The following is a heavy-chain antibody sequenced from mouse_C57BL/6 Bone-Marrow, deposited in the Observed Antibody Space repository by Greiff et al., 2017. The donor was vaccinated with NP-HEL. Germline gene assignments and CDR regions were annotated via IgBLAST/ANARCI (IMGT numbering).Heavy chain of an antibody. CDR1: GFNIKDDY. Sequence: DVKLVESGAELVRPGASVKLSCTASGFNIKDDYMHWVKQRPEQGLEWIGWIDPENGDTEYASKFQGKATITADTSSNTAYLQLSSLTSEDTAVYYCTTGGSSPYAMDYWGQGTSVTVSS. CDR3: TTGGSSPYAMDY. V-gene: IGHV14-4*01. J-gene: IGHJ4*01. CDR2: IDPENGDT. D-gene: IGHD1-1*01.